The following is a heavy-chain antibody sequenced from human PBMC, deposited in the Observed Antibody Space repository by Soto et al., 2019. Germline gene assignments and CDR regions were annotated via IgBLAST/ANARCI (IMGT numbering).Heavy chain of an antibody. CDR3: ARDRSFYYYDSSGYNY. CDR1: GCTFTSYG. V-gene: IGHV1-18*01. Sequence: ASVKVSCKASGCTFTSYGISWVRQAPGQGLEWMGWISAYNGNTNYAQKLQGRVTMTTDTSTSTAYMELRSLRSDDTAVYYCARDRSFYYYDSSGYNYWGQGTLVTVSS. CDR2: ISAYNGNT. J-gene: IGHJ4*02. D-gene: IGHD3-22*01.